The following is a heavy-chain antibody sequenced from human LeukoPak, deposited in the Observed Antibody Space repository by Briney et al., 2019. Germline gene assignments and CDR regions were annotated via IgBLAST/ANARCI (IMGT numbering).Heavy chain of an antibody. V-gene: IGHV1-2*02. Sequence: SVKLSCRASGYTFTGYYMHWVRQPPGQGREWVGWINPNSGGTNYAQKFQGRVTMTRDTSISTAYMELSRLRSDDTAVYYCARVRGSYPIDAFDIWGQGTMVTVSS. D-gene: IGHD1-26*01. CDR1: GYTFTGYY. CDR3: ARVRGSYPIDAFDI. CDR2: INPNSGGT. J-gene: IGHJ3*02.